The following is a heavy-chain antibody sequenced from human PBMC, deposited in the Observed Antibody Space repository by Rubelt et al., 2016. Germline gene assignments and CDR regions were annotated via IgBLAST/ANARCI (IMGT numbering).Heavy chain of an antibody. Sequence: QVQLVQSGAEVKKPGSSVKVSCKASGGTFSSYAISWVRQAPGQGLEWMGGLIPIFGTANYEQKGQGRVTIAADESTSTAYMELSSLRSEDTAVYYCARDFLEWSDAFDIWGQGTMVTVSS. CDR3: ARDFLEWSDAFDI. D-gene: IGHD3-3*01. CDR1: GGTFSSYA. J-gene: IGHJ3*02. CDR2: LIPIFGTA. V-gene: IGHV1-69*01.